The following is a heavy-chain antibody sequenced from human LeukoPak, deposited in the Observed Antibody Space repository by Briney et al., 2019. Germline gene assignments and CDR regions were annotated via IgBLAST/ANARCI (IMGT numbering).Heavy chain of an antibody. Sequence: PGGPLRLSCAASGFTFSSYEMNWVRQAPGKGLEWVSYISSSGSTIYYADSVKGRFTISRDNAKNSLYLQMNSLRAEDTAVYYCAREGYDSSGYYYWGQGTLVTVSS. CDR3: AREGYDSSGYYY. D-gene: IGHD3-22*01. CDR1: GFTFSSYE. J-gene: IGHJ4*02. V-gene: IGHV3-48*03. CDR2: ISSSGSTI.